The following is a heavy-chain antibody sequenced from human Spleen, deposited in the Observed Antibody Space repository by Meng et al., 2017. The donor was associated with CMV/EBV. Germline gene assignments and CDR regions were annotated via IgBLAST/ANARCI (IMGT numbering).Heavy chain of an antibody. CDR1: Y. CDR3: ARGLPIHCSSTSCYMGEPRVNGFDP. Sequence: YWGWIRQPPGKGLEWIREINHSGGTNYNPSLKSRVTISVDTSKNQFSLKLSSVTAADTAVYYCARGLPIHCSSTSCYMGEPRVNGFDPWGQGTLVTVSS. V-gene: IGHV4-34*01. J-gene: IGHJ5*02. D-gene: IGHD2-2*02. CDR2: INHSGGT.